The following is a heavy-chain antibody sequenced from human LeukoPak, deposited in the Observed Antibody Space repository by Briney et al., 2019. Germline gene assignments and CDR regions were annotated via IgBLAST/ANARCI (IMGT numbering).Heavy chain of an antibody. CDR1: GFTFSSYV. J-gene: IGHJ4*02. D-gene: IGHD2-21*02. V-gene: IGHV3-23*01. CDR3: ARDLIETYCGGDCHPTLFDY. Sequence: GGSLRLSCAASGFTFSSYVMSWVRQAPGKGLEWVSAISGSGATTYYADSVEGRFTISRDNSKNTLYLHMNSLRAEDTAVYYCARDLIETYCGGDCHPTLFDYWGQGTLVTVSS. CDR2: ISGSGATT.